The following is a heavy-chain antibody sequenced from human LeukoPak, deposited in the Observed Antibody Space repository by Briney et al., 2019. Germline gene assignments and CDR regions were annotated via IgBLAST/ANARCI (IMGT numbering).Heavy chain of an antibody. CDR1: GFTFSAST. Sequence: PGGSLRLSCAASGFTFSASTMHWVRQASGEGLEWVGRIRSKPNSYATAYAASVKGRFTISRDDSKNTAYLQMNSLETEDTAVYYCTTVDTIMVWGQGTLVTVSS. J-gene: IGHJ4*02. V-gene: IGHV3-73*01. CDR2: IRSKPNSYAT. D-gene: IGHD5-18*01. CDR3: TTVDTIMV.